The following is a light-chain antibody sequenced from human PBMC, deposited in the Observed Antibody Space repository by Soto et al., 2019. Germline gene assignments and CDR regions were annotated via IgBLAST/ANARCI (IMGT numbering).Light chain of an antibody. Sequence: EIVLTQSPGTVSLSPGDRATLSCRASQSLSGNYLAWYQQKPGQAPRLLISGASSRATGIPDRFTGSGSGTDFILTINRLEPGDFAVYYCQQYRRSPVTFGGGTK. CDR2: GAS. J-gene: IGKJ4*01. CDR3: QQYRRSPVT. CDR1: QSLSGNY. V-gene: IGKV3-20*01.